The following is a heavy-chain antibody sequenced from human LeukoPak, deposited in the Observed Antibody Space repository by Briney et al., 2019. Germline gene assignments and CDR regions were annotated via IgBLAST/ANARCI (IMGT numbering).Heavy chain of an antibody. CDR3: ARSIPYGTTWYGRSDY. D-gene: IGHD6-13*01. CDR1: GFPFSSYS. V-gene: IGHV3-7*03. CDR2: IKPDGTTK. J-gene: IGHJ4*02. Sequence: PGGSLRLSCAASGFPFSSYSMTWVRQAPGKGLEWVANIKPDGTTKSYVDSVKGRCTISRDNALNSLYLQMNSLRAEDTAIYYCARSIPYGTTWYGRSDYWGQGTLVTVSS.